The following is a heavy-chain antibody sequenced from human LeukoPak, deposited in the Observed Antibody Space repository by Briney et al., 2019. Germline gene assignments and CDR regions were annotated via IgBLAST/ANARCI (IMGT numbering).Heavy chain of an antibody. CDR3: ARVLAVAGTPFDY. J-gene: IGHJ4*01. CDR1: GGSISSYY. CDR2: IYYSGST. V-gene: IGHV4-59*01. Sequence: PSETLMLTCTVSGGSISSYYWSWIRQPPGKGLEWIGYIYYSGSTHYNPSLKSRAAISVDTSKNHFSLKLSSVTAADTAVYYCARVLAVAGTPFDYWGHGSLLPVPS. D-gene: IGHD6-19*01.